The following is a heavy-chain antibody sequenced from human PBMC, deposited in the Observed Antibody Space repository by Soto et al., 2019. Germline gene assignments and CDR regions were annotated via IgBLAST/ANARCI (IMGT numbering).Heavy chain of an antibody. J-gene: IGHJ6*03. CDR3: ATHTANYDFWSGYYLGDYYYMDV. D-gene: IGHD3-3*01. CDR1: GYSFTSYW. V-gene: IGHV5-51*01. Sequence: GESLKISCKGSGYSFTSYWIGWVRQVPGKGLEWMGIIYPGDSDTRYSPSFQGQVTISADKSISTAYLQWSSLKASDTAMYYCATHTANYDFWSGYYLGDYYYMDVWGKGTTVTVSS. CDR2: IYPGDSDT.